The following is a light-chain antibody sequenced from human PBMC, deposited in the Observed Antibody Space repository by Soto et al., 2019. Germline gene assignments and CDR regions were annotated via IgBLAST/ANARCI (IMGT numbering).Light chain of an antibody. Sequence: QTVVTQEPSLTVSPGGTVTLTCTSSSGAVTSDNYPNWFQQKPGQAPRSLIYSTNSRHSWTPARFSGSLLGGKAALTLSYVQPEDEAAYYCLLYCGGAQVFGGGTKLTVL. CDR3: LLYCGGAQV. V-gene: IGLV7-43*01. CDR2: STN. CDR1: SGAVTSDNY. J-gene: IGLJ3*02.